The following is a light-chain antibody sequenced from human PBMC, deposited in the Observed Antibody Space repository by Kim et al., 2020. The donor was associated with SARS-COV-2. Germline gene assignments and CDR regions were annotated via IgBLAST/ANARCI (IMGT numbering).Light chain of an antibody. CDR2: RDS. CDR1: NIGSKN. Sequence: SVALGQTARITWGGNNIGSKNVHWYQQKPGQAPVLVIYRDSNRPSGIPERFSGSNSGNTATLTISRAQAGDEADYYCQVWDSSTEVFGGGTQLTVL. CDR3: QVWDSSTEV. J-gene: IGLJ3*02. V-gene: IGLV3-9*01.